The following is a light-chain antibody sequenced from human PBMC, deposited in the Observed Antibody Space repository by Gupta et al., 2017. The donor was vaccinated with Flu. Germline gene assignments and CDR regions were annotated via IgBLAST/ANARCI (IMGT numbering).Light chain of an antibody. CDR2: GNS. CDR1: SSNIGAGYD. Sequence: QSVLTQPPSVSGAPGQRVTISCTGRSSNIGAGYDVHGYQQLPGTAPKLLIYGNSNRPSGVPDRFSGSKSGTSASLAITGLQAEDEADYYCQSYDSSLSGFWVFGGGTKLTVL. CDR3: QSYDSSLSGFWV. V-gene: IGLV1-40*01. J-gene: IGLJ3*02.